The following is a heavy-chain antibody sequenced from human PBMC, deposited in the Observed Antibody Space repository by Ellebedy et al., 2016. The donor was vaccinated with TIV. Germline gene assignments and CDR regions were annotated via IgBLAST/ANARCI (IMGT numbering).Heavy chain of an antibody. V-gene: IGHV4-59*08. CDR1: GGSISSYY. Sequence: MPSETLSLTCNVSGGSISSYYWNWILQPPGKGVEWIAYIFYSGSTNYNPSLKSRVTISLDTSKNQFSLRLSSVTAAYTAVYYCARSPSYSSGWYPDLEEYYYYGMDVWGQGTTVTVSS. CDR2: IFYSGST. J-gene: IGHJ6*02. CDR3: ARSPSYSSGWYPDLEEYYYYGMDV. D-gene: IGHD6-19*01.